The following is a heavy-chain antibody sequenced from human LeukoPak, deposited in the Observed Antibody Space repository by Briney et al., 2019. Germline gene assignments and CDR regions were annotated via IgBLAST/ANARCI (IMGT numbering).Heavy chain of an antibody. Sequence: SETLSLTCTVSGGSISTYYWSWIRRPPGKGLEWIGYIYYSGSTNYNPSLKSRVTISVDTSKNQFSLKLSSVTAADTAVYYCARDRLGAFDIWGQGTMVSVSS. CDR2: IYYSGST. CDR1: GGSISTYY. V-gene: IGHV4-59*01. J-gene: IGHJ3*02. CDR3: ARDRLGAFDI.